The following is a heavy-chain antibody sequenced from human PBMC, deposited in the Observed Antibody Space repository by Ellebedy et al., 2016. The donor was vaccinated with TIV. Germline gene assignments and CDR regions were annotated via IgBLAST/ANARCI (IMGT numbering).Heavy chain of an antibody. CDR1: GYTFTSYA. D-gene: IGHD1-26*01. V-gene: IGHV1-3*01. CDR2: INAGNGNT. CDR3: ARGWELLHWDY. J-gene: IGHJ4*02. Sequence: ASVKVSCXASGYTFTSYAMHWVRQAPGQRLEWMGWINAGNGNTKYSQKFQGRVTITADESTSTAYMELSSLRSEDTAVYYCARGWELLHWDYWGQGTLVTVSS.